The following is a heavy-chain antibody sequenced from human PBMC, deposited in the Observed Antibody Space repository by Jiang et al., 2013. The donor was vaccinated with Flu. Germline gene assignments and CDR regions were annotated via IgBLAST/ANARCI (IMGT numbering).Heavy chain of an antibody. J-gene: IGHJ4*02. Sequence: PGRSLRLSCAASGFTFSSYAMHWVRQAPGKGLEWVAVISYDGSNKYYADSVKGRFTISRDNSKNTLYLQMNSLRAEDTAVYYCARDLPDYGDYVWGGGYWGQGTLVTVSS. CDR1: GFTFSSYA. CDR2: ISYDGSNK. D-gene: IGHD4-17*01. CDR3: ARDLPDYGDYVWGGGY. V-gene: IGHV3-30-3*01.